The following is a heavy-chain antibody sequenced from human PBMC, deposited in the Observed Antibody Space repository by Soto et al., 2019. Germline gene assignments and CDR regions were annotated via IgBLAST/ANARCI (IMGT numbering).Heavy chain of an antibody. V-gene: IGHV4-39*01. J-gene: IGHJ5*02. CDR1: GGSISTTSYY. D-gene: IGHD2-21*01. CDR2: IYYSGSA. CDR3: VRRFGDSEITSWFDP. Sequence: SETLSLTCAVSGGSISTTSYYWGWIRQPQGRGREGIGCIYYSGSAYDNPSLKSRVTISVDTSKNQLSLKLISVTAAATAVYDCVRRFGDSEITSWFDPWGQGTLVTVS.